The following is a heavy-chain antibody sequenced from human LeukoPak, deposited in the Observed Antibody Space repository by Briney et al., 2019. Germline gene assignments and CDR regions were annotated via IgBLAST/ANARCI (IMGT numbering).Heavy chain of an antibody. V-gene: IGHV3-48*01. J-gene: IGHJ6*03. Sequence: PGGSLRLSCAASGFTFSSYSMNWVRQAPGKGLEWVSYISSSSSTIYYADSVKGRFTISRDNAKNSLYLQMNSLRAEDTAVYYCARGGYDFWSGYSVQGYYYYYMDVWGKGTTVTVSS. CDR1: GFTFSSYS. D-gene: IGHD3-3*01. CDR2: ISSSSSTI. CDR3: ARGGYDFWSGYSVQGYYYYYMDV.